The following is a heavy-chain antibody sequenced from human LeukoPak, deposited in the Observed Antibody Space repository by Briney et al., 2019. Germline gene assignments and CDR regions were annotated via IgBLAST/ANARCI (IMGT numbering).Heavy chain of an antibody. CDR2: IRYDGSNK. V-gene: IGHV3-30*02. CDR3: ARDLNSYGSLGDY. D-gene: IGHD5-18*01. CDR1: GFTFSSYG. Sequence: GGSLRLSCAASGFTFSSYGMHWVRQAPGKGLEWVAFIRYDGSNKYYADSVKGRFTISRDNAKNSLYLQMNSLRAEDTAVYYCARDLNSYGSLGDYWGQGTLVTVSS. J-gene: IGHJ4*02.